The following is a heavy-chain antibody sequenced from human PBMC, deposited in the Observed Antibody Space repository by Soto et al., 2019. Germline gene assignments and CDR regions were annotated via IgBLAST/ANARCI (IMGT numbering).Heavy chain of an antibody. CDR1: GASISSGDYY. D-gene: IGHD3-22*01. CDR3: ASASYDSSTYYLDY. J-gene: IGHJ4*02. Sequence: QVQLQESGPGLVKPSQTLSLTCTVSGASISSGDYYWTWIRQPPGKGLEWIGSIYYSGSTYYNPSLKSRVTISVDTSNNQFSLKLSSVTAADTAVYYWASASYDSSTYYLDYWGQGTLVTVSS. CDR2: IYYSGST. V-gene: IGHV4-30-4*01.